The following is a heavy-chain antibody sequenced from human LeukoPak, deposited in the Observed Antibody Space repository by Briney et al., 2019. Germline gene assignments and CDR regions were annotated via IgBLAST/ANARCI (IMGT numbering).Heavy chain of an antibody. CDR1: GYSFTSYW. J-gene: IGHJ4*02. V-gene: IGHV5-51*01. CDR2: IYPGDSDT. Sequence: GESLKISCKGSGYSFTSYWIGWVRQMPGKGLEWMGIIYPGDSDTRYSPSFQGQVTISADKSISTAYLQWRSLKASDTAMYYCATNSRTPFGVVTYYFDYWGQGTLVTVSS. CDR3: ATNSRTPFGVVTYYFDY. D-gene: IGHD3-3*01.